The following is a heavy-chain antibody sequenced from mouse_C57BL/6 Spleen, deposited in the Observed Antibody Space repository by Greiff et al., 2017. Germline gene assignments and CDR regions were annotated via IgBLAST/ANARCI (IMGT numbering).Heavy chain of an antibody. V-gene: IGHV1-59*01. J-gene: IGHJ1*03. CDR1: GYTFTSYW. CDR2: IDPSDSYT. D-gene: IGHD1-1*01. Sequence: VQLQQSGAELVRPGASVKLSCKASGYTFTSYWMHWVKQRPGQGLEWIGVIDPSDSYTNYNQKFKGKATLTVDTSSSTAYMQLSSLTSEDSAVYYCARGDYYGSGPYWYFGVWGTGTTVTVAS. CDR3: ARGDYYGSGPYWYFGV.